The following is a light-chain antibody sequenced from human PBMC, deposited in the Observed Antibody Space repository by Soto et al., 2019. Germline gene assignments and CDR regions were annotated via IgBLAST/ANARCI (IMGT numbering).Light chain of an antibody. Sequence: DIVMTQSPATLSVSPGEGATLSCRASQSITGNLTWYQQKPGQAPRLLIYDASTRATGIPARFSGSGSGTEFTLTISSLQSEDFAVYYCQQYNNWPPWTFGQGTKVEIK. CDR2: DAS. J-gene: IGKJ1*01. CDR3: QQYNNWPPWT. V-gene: IGKV3-15*01. CDR1: QSITGN.